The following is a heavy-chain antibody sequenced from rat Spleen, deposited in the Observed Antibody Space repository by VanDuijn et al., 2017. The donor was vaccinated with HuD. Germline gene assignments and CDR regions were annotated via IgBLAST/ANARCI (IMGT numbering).Heavy chain of an antibody. CDR3: TRYRLGAGVMDA. CDR1: GFTFSNYY. D-gene: IGHD5-1*01. J-gene: IGHJ4*01. V-gene: IGHV5S23*01. CDR2: ITNSGGST. Sequence: EVQLVESGGGLVQPGRSLKLSCAASGFTFSNYYMAWVRQAPTKGLEWVASITNSGGSTYYRDSVKGRFTISRDNAKSTLYLQMDSLRSEDTATYYCTRYRLGAGVMDAWGQGASVTVSS.